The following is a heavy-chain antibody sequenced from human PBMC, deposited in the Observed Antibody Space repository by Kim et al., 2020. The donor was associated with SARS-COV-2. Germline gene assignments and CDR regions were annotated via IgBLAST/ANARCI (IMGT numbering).Heavy chain of an antibody. D-gene: IGHD4-17*01. Sequence: GGSLRLSCAASGFTFSSYGMHWVRQAPGKGLEWVAVIWYDGSNKYYADSVKGRFTISRDNSKNTLYLQMNSLRAEDTAVYYCARGFGPHGDYIPNYYYYGMDVGGQGTTVTVSS. V-gene: IGHV3-33*01. CDR2: IWYDGSNK. J-gene: IGHJ6*02. CDR3: ARGFGPHGDYIPNYYYYGMDV. CDR1: GFTFSSYG.